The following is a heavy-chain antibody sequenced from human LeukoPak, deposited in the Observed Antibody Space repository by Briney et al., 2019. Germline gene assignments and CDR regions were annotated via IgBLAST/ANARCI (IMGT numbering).Heavy chain of an antibody. CDR2: ISGSGGST. J-gene: IGHJ4*02. CDR1: RFQFSSYA. D-gene: IGHD7-27*01. V-gene: IGHV3-23*01. Sequence: GGSLRLSCVASRFQFSSYAMSWVRQAPGKGLEWVPVISGSGGSTYYADSVKGRFTISRDNFKNALYLQMNSLRVEDTAVYYCAIDPNWGTHSWGQGVLVTVPS. CDR3: AIDPNWGTHS.